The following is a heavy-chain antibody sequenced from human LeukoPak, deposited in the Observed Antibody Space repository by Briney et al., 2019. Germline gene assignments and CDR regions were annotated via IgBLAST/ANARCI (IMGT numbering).Heavy chain of an antibody. V-gene: IGHV2-70*11. J-gene: IGHJ4*02. CDR1: GFSLSTSGMC. CDR2: IDWDDDK. D-gene: IGHD6-19*01. Sequence: SGPTLVKPTQTLTLTCTFSGFSLSTSGMCVSWIRQPPGKALEWLARIDWDDDKYYSTSLKTRLTISKDTSKNQVVLTMANMDPVDTATYYCARLAVAGIRFDYWGQGTLVAVSS. CDR3: ARLAVAGIRFDY.